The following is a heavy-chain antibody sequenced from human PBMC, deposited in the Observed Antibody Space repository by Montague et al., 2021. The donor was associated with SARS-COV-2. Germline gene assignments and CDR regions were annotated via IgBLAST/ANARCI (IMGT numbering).Heavy chain of an antibody. D-gene: IGHD3-10*01. CDR3: ARVEPMYYGSYDY. V-gene: IGHV3-64*01. J-gene: IGHJ4*02. Sequence: SLRLSCAASGFRFGSYAMHWVRQAPGKGLEYVSAISSSGDSTYYANFVKGRFTISGDNSKNTLYLQMGSLRGEDMAVYYCARVEPMYYGSYDYWGQGTQVSVSS. CDR1: GFRFGSYA. CDR2: ISSSGDST.